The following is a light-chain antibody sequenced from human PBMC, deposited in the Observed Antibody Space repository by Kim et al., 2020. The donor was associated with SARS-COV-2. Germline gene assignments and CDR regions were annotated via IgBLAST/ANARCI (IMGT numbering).Light chain of an antibody. CDR1: QSVGGY. Sequence: EIELTQSPATLSLSPGERATLSCRASQSVGGYLAWYQQRPGQAPRLLIYDASTRAPGIPARFSGSGSGTDFTLTINNVEPEDFAVYYCQQRSNWRTFGQGTKVDIK. V-gene: IGKV3-11*01. CDR3: QQRSNWRT. CDR2: DAS. J-gene: IGKJ1*01.